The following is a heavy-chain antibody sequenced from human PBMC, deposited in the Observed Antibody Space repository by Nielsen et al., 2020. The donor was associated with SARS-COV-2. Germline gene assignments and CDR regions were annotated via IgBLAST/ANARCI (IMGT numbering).Heavy chain of an antibody. CDR1: GGSISSGSYY. Sequence: SETLSLTCTVSGGSISSGSYYWSWIRQPAGKGLEWIGRIYTSGSTNYNPSLKSRVTISVDTSKNQFSLKLSSVTAADTAMYYCARGLPAGLVGAAHYFDYWGQGTLVTVSS. CDR3: ARGLPAGLVGAAHYFDY. CDR2: IYTSGST. D-gene: IGHD1-26*01. V-gene: IGHV4-61*02. J-gene: IGHJ4*02.